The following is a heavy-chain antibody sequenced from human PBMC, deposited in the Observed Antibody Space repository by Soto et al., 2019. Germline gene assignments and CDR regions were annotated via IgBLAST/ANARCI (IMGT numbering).Heavy chain of an antibody. CDR1: GASMSSHY. J-gene: IGHJ4*02. V-gene: IGHV4-59*11. CDR3: EREDPDASVGF. D-gene: IGHD3-16*01. CDR2: ISYSGST. Sequence: SETLSLTCTVSGASMSSHYWTWLRQPPGKGLEWIGYISYSGSTYYNPSLKSRVTISADTSRNQFSLKLSSVIAADTAVYFCEREDPDASVGFWGQGTLVTVSS.